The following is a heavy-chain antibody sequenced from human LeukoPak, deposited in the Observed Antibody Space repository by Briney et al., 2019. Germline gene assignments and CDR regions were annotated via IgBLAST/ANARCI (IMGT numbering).Heavy chain of an antibody. J-gene: IGHJ3*02. CDR1: GGSFSGYY. D-gene: IGHD5-18*01. CDR3: AREAVLRGGYSYGYDAFDI. V-gene: IGHV4-34*01. CDR2: INHSGST. Sequence: SETLSLTCAVYGGSFSGYYWSWIRQPPGKGLEWIGEINHSGSTNYNPSLKSRVTISVDTSKNQFSLKLSSVTAADTAVYYCAREAVLRGGYSYGYDAFDIWGQGTMVTVSS.